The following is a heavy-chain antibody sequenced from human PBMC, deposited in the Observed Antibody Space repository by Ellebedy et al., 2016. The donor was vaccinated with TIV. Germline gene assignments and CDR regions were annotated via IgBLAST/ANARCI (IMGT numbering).Heavy chain of an antibody. CDR3: VRDDYYGSGSDC. CDR1: GFSFSSYG. Sequence: GGSLRLSCSASGFSFSSYGMHWVRQAPGKGLEWVAYIRDDSSKKYYADSLKGRFTISRDNSKNTLYLQMSALRGDDTAVCFCVRDDYYGSGSDCWGQGTLVIVSS. V-gene: IGHV3-30*02. D-gene: IGHD3-10*01. J-gene: IGHJ4*02. CDR2: IRDDSSKK.